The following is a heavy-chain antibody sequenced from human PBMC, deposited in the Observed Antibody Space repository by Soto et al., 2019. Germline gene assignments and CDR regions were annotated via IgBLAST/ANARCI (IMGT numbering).Heavy chain of an antibody. Sequence: ASVKVSCKASGYTFTSYYMHWVRQAPGQGLEWMGIINPSGGSTSYAQKFQGRVTMTRDTSTSTVYMELSSLRSEDTAVYYCARETYSSVLENYYGMDVWGQGTTVTSP. D-gene: IGHD6-19*01. J-gene: IGHJ6*02. V-gene: IGHV1-46*01. CDR3: ARETYSSVLENYYGMDV. CDR1: GYTFTSYY. CDR2: INPSGGST.